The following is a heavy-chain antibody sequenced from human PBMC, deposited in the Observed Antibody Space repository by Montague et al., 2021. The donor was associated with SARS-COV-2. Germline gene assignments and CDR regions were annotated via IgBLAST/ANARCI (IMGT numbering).Heavy chain of an antibody. V-gene: IGHV4-59*12. CDR2: INYGGST. CDR1: GGSISSYY. J-gene: IGHJ4*02. CDR3: ARGAPGY. D-gene: IGHD1-1*01. Sequence: SETLSLTCTVSGGSISSYYWTWIRQSPGGGLEWIGQINYGGSTKYNPSLRSRVTISIDTSKNQFSLKLTSVTAADTAVYYCARGAPGYWGQGTLVTVSS.